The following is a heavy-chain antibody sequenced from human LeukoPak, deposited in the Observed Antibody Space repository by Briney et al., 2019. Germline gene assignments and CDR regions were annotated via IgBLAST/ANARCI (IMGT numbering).Heavy chain of an antibody. J-gene: IGHJ4*02. D-gene: IGHD3-10*01. CDR3: ASLYGSGSYYNNY. V-gene: IGHV1-69*04. Sequence: SVKVSCKASGGTFSSYAISWVRQAPGQGLEWMGRIIPILGIADYAQKFQGRVTITADKSTSTAYMELSSLRSEDTAVYYCASLYGSGSYYNNYWGQGTLVTVSS. CDR1: GGTFSSYA. CDR2: IIPILGIA.